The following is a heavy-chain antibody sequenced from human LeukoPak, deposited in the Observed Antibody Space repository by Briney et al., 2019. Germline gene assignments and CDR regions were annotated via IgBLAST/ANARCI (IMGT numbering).Heavy chain of an antibody. Sequence: GGSLRLSCAASGFTFSSYSMNWVRQAPGKGLEWVSYITSSSTTIYYADSVKGRFTISRDNAKNSLYLQMNSLRAEDTAVYYCARERESSSSLDAFDIWGQGTMVTVSS. CDR2: ITSSSTTI. V-gene: IGHV3-48*04. J-gene: IGHJ3*02. CDR1: GFTFSSYS. D-gene: IGHD6-6*01. CDR3: ARERESSSSLDAFDI.